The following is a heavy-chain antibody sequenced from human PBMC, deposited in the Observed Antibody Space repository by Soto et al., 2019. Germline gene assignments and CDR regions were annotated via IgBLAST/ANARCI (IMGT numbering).Heavy chain of an antibody. J-gene: IGHJ4*02. Sequence: ASVKVSCKASGYTFTSYGISWVRQPPGQVLEWMGWISAYNGNTNYARKLQGRVTMTTDTSTSTAYMELSSLRSDDTAVYYCARESRVQLWLQVDYWGQGTLVTVSS. V-gene: IGHV1-18*04. CDR3: ARESRVQLWLQVDY. D-gene: IGHD5-18*01. CDR2: ISAYNGNT. CDR1: GYTFTSYG.